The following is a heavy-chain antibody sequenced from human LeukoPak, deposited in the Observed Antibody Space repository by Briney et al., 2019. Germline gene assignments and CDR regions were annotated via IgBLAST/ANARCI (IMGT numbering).Heavy chain of an antibody. Sequence: GGSLRLSCEASGLTFSSYAMSWVRQAPGKGLEWVSAISGSGGSTYYADSVKGRFTISRDNSKNTLYLQMNSLRAEDTAVYYCAKVLNAGSLYYYYYMDVWGKGTTVTVSS. D-gene: IGHD3-10*01. V-gene: IGHV3-23*01. CDR2: ISGSGGST. CDR3: AKVLNAGSLYYYYYMDV. J-gene: IGHJ6*03. CDR1: GLTFSSYA.